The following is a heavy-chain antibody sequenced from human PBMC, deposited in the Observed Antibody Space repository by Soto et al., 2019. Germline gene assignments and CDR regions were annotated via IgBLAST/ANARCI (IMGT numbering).Heavy chain of an antibody. CDR2: ISGGGDTT. Sequence: EVQLVESGEGLVQPGGSLRLSCAASGFTFNNYAMTWVRQAPGKGLEWVGAISGGGDTTSYADSVKGRFTVSRDGSKSTLYLQKSSLRAENTALYNWARGQEGSVSVAPGGDSWGQGTLVTVSS. CDR1: GFTFNNYA. D-gene: IGHD2-15*01. V-gene: IGHV3-23*04. CDR3: ARGQEGSVSVAPGGDS. J-gene: IGHJ4*02.